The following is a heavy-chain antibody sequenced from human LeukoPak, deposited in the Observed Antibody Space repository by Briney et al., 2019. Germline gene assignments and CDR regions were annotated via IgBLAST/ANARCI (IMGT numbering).Heavy chain of an antibody. D-gene: IGHD1-26*01. CDR2: IIPIFGTA. CDR1: GGTFSSYA. CDR3: AREVEWELLLGAFDI. Sequence: ASVKVSCKASGGTFSSYAISWVRQAPGQGLEWMGGIIPIFGTANYAQKFQGRVTITADESTSTAYMELRSLRSDDTAVYYCAREVEWELLLGAFDIWGQGTMVTVSS. V-gene: IGHV1-69*13. J-gene: IGHJ3*02.